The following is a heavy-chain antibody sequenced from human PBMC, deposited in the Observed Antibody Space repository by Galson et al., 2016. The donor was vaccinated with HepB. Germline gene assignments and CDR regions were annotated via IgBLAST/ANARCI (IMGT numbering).Heavy chain of an antibody. V-gene: IGHV3-23*01. CDR3: AKYSGWGTRNFDY. Sequence: SLRLSCAASGFTFTLYAMTWVRQAPGKGLEWLSSIAGIGGGIYYADSVKGRFAISRDNSKNTLYLEMNNLRAEDTAVYYCAKYSGWGTRNFDYWGQGTLVTGSS. J-gene: IGHJ4*02. D-gene: IGHD3-10*01. CDR2: IAGIGGGI. CDR1: GFTFTLYA.